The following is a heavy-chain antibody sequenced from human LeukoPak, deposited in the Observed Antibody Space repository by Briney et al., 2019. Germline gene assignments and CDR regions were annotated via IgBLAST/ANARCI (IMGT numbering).Heavy chain of an antibody. CDR3: ATREMGM. V-gene: IGHV3-23*01. CDR2: ISGSGVST. D-gene: IGHD7-27*01. J-gene: IGHJ4*02. CDR1: GLTFSNSA. Sequence: GGSLRLSCAASGLTFSNSAMSWVRQAPGKGLEWVSAISGSGVSTYYADSVKGRFTISRDNSKNTLYLQMNSLRAEDTAVYYCATREMGMGGQGTLVTVSS.